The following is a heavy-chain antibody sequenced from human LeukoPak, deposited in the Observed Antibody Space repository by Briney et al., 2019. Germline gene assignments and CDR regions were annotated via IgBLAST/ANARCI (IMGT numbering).Heavy chain of an antibody. CDR2: INPNSGGT. CDR1: GYTFTGYY. V-gene: IGHV1-2*06. J-gene: IGHJ6*03. Sequence: SVKVSCKASGYTFTGYYMHWVRQAPGQGLEWMGRINPNSGGTNYAQKFQGRVTMTRDTSISTAYMELSRLRSDDTAMYYCARDSGGSCYPCYYYYYLDVWGRGTTVTVSS. D-gene: IGHD2-15*01. CDR3: ARDSGGSCYPCYYYYYLDV.